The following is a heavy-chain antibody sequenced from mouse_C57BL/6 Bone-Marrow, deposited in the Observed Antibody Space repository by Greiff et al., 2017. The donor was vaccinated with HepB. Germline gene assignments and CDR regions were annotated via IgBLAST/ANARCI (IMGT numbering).Heavy chain of an antibody. D-gene: IGHD1-1*01. Sequence: QVQLQQSGAELVRPGASVTLSCKASGYTFTDYEMHWVKQTPVHGLEWIGAIDPETVGTSYNQKFKGKAILTADKSSSTAYMELRSLTSEDSAVYYCTRWANGWGSSSGWFGYWGQGTTLTVSS. CDR2: IDPETVGT. J-gene: IGHJ2*01. CDR3: TRWANGWGSSSGWFGY. CDR1: GYTFTDYE. V-gene: IGHV1-15*01.